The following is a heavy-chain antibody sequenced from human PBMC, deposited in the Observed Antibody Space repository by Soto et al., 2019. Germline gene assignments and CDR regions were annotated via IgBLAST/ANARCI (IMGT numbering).Heavy chain of an antibody. CDR2: ISSSGSTI. D-gene: IGHD3-10*01. CDR3: VRDRVVGGSGSYYIDY. V-gene: IGHV3-48*03. Sequence: GGSLRLSCAASGFTFSSYEMNWVRQAPGKGLEWVSYISSSGSTIYYADSVKGRFTISRDNAKNSLYLQMNSLRAEDAAVFYCVRDRVVGGSGSYYIDYWGQGTLVTVSS. J-gene: IGHJ4*02. CDR1: GFTFSSYE.